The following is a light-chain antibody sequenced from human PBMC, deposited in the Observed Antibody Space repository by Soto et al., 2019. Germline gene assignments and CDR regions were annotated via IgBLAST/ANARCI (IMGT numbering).Light chain of an antibody. CDR2: DNN. Sequence: QSVLTQPPSVSAAPGQKVTISCSGSSSNIGKNYVSWYQQFPGTAPKLLIDDNNERPSGIPDRFSGSKSGTSATLGITGLQTGDEADYYCGTWDSSLSVGVFGTGTKLTVL. J-gene: IGLJ1*01. CDR3: GTWDSSLSVGV. V-gene: IGLV1-51*01. CDR1: SSNIGKNY.